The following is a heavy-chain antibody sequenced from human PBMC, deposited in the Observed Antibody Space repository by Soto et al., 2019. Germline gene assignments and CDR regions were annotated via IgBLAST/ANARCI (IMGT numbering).Heavy chain of an antibody. Sequence: GESLKISCKGSGYRFTTSWIARVRQMPGKGLEWMGIIHPADSDTTYSPSFQGQVTISADKSISTAYLQWSSLKASDTAMYYCARGLTLYGMDVWGQGTTVTVSS. D-gene: IGHD1-20*01. CDR1: GYRFTTSW. V-gene: IGHV5-51*01. J-gene: IGHJ6*02. CDR3: ARGLTLYGMDV. CDR2: IHPADSDT.